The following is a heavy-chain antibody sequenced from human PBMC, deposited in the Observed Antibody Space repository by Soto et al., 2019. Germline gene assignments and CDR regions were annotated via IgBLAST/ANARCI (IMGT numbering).Heavy chain of an antibody. CDR3: ARDYRPDILTGYYPFECGY. CDR1: GFTFSSYS. J-gene: IGHJ4*02. D-gene: IGHD3-9*01. CDR2: ISSSSSYI. V-gene: IGHV3-21*01. Sequence: GGSLRLSCAASGFTFSSYSMNWVRQAPGKGLEWVSSISSSSSYIYYADSVKGRFTISRDNAKNSLYLQMNSLRAEDTAVYYCARDYRPDILTGYYPFECGYWGQGTLVTVSS.